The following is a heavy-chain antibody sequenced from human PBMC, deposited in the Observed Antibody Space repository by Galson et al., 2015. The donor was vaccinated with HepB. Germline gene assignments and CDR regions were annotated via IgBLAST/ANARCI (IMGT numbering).Heavy chain of an antibody. CDR2: INTDNGNT. V-gene: IGHV1-18*01. Sequence: KVXXXASXXXFTSYXXXWVRXAPGQGLEXXXWINTDNGNTNYAQKFQGRVTMTTDTSTSTAYMELRSLRSDDTAVYYCARDFLAWLGPRLDXXXQGTXVT. J-gene: IGHJ5*02. D-gene: IGHD6-19*01. CDR3: ARDFLAWLGPRLDX. CDR1: XXXFTSYX.